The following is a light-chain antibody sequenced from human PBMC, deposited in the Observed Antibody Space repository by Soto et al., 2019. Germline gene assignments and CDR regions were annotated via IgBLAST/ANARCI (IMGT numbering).Light chain of an antibody. Sequence: VLTQPPSASGTPGQRVTISCPGSSSNIGSNTVNWYQQLPGTAPKLLIYSNNQRPSGVPDRFSGSKSGTSASLAISGLQSEDEADYYCAAWDDSPNGVVFGGGTKVTVL. V-gene: IGLV1-44*01. J-gene: IGLJ2*01. CDR3: AAWDDSPNGVV. CDR2: SNN. CDR1: SSNIGSNT.